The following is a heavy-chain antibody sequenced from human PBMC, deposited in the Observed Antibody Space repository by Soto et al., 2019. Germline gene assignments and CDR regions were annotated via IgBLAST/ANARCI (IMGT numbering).Heavy chain of an antibody. D-gene: IGHD3-10*01. J-gene: IGHJ4*02. CDR3: ARTRRYYYGSGSYHRYFDY. CDR2: IYSGGST. Sequence: GGSLRLSCAASGFTVSSNYMSWVRQAPGKGLEWVSVIYSGGSTYYADSVKGRFTISRDNSKNTLYLRMNSLRAEDTAVYYCARTRRYYYGSGSYHRYFDYWGQGTLVTVSS. CDR1: GFTVSSNY. V-gene: IGHV3-53*01.